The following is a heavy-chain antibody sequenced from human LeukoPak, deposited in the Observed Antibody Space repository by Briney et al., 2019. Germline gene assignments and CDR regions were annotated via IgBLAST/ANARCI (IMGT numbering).Heavy chain of an antibody. D-gene: IGHD3-10*01. J-gene: IGHJ4*02. CDR1: GYTFTSYY. Sequence: GASVKVSCKASGYTFTSYYMHWVRQAPGQGLEWMGIINPSGGSTSYAQKFQGRVTMTRDTSISTAYMELSRLRPDDTAVYYCARVAKYYGSGSYSLYYWGQGTLVTASS. V-gene: IGHV1-46*01. CDR2: INPSGGST. CDR3: ARVAKYYGSGSYSLYY.